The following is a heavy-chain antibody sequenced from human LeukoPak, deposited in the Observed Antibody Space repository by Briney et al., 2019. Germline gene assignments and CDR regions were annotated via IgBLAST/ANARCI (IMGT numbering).Heavy chain of an antibody. J-gene: IGHJ3*02. Sequence: SETLSLTCAVSGGSISSSNWWSWVRQPPGKGLEWIGEIYHSGSTNYNPSLKSRVTISVDKSKNQFSLKLSSVTAADTAVYYCARDQGPKYYDSSGYPDAFDIWGQGTMVTVSS. CDR3: ARDQGPKYYDSSGYPDAFDI. CDR1: GGSISSSNW. D-gene: IGHD3-22*01. CDR2: IYHSGST. V-gene: IGHV4-4*02.